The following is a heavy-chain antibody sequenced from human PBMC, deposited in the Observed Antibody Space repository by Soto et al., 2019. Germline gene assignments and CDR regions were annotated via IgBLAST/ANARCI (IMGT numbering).Heavy chain of an antibody. CDR1: GFTFSSYE. J-gene: IGHJ5*02. CDR2: ISSSGSTI. V-gene: IGHV3-48*03. D-gene: IGHD4-4*01. CDR3: ARDDYSNYGPTPNWFDP. Sequence: EVQLVESGGGLVQPGGSLRLSCAASGFTFSSYEMNWVRQAPGKGLEWVSYISSSGSTIYYADSVKGRFTISRDNAKNSLYLKMNSLRAEDTAVYYCARDDYSNYGPTPNWFDPWGQGTLVTVSS.